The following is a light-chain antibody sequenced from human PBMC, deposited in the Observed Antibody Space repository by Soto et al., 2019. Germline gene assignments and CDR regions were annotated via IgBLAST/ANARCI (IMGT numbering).Light chain of an antibody. Sequence: EIVLTQSPGTLSLSPGERGTLSCRASQSVSTNLAWYQQKPGQAPRLLIFDASSRATGIPDRFSGSGAGTDFTLTISSLQSEDFAVYYCQQYNNWPSITFGQGTRLEIK. CDR3: QQYNNWPSIT. J-gene: IGKJ5*01. CDR2: DAS. V-gene: IGKV3D-15*01. CDR1: QSVSTN.